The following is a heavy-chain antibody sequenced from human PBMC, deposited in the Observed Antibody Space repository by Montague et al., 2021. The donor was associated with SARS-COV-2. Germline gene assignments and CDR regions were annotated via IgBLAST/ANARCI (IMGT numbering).Heavy chain of an antibody. V-gene: IGHV4-59*11. J-gene: IGHJ4*02. Sequence: SETLSLTCSVSGGSISGHYWSWIRQPPGKGLEFVGYLHHSGSTSYNFARRSRVTISLAASKNQFSLQLRSMTAADTAVYYCARGGGGFALDYWGQGTLVTASS. CDR1: GGSISGHY. CDR3: ARGGGGFALDY. CDR2: LHHSGST. D-gene: IGHD4-23*01.